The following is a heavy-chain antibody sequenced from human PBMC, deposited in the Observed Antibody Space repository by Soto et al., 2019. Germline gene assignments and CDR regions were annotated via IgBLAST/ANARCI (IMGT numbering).Heavy chain of an antibody. Sequence: GASVKVSCKASGYRFTSYYMHWVRQAPGQGLEWMGIINPSGGITNYAQNFQGRVTMTTDTSTSTAYMELRSLRSDDTAVYYCARDRTDYYDSSGYSAYYYGMDVWGQGTTVTVSS. J-gene: IGHJ6*02. CDR1: GYRFTSYY. D-gene: IGHD3-22*01. V-gene: IGHV1-46*01. CDR2: INPSGGIT. CDR3: ARDRTDYYDSSGYSAYYYGMDV.